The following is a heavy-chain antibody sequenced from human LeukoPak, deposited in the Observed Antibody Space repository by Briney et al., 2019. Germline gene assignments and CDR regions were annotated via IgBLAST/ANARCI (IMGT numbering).Heavy chain of an antibody. J-gene: IGHJ1*01. V-gene: IGHV4-59*11. CDR2: VYYSGST. Sequence: PSETLSLTCTVSGGSISSHYWGWIRQPPGKGLEWIGYVYYSGSTNYNPSLKSRVTISVDTSKNQFSLKLSSVTAADTAVYYCAREGRSGSRRPRYFQHWGQGTLVTVSS. CDR3: AREGRSGSRRPRYFQH. D-gene: IGHD1-26*01. CDR1: GGSISSHY.